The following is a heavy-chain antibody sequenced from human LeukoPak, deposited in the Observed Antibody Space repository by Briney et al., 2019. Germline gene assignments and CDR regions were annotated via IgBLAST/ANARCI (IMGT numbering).Heavy chain of an antibody. J-gene: IGHJ3*02. V-gene: IGHV1-24*01. CDR3: ATAPTLFDAFDI. CDR1: GYTLTELS. Sequence: AGSVRVSCKVSGYTLTELSMHWVRQAPGKGLEWMGGFDPEDGETIYAQKFQGRVTMTEDTSTDTAYMELSSLRSEDTAVYYCATAPTLFDAFDIWGQGTMVTVSS. CDR2: FDPEDGET.